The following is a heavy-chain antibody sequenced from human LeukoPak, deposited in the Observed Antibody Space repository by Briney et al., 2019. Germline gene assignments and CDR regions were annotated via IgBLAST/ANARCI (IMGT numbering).Heavy chain of an antibody. D-gene: IGHD6-19*01. Sequence: GGSLRLSCAASGFTFNSYGMNWVRQAPGKGLEWVAVISYDGSNKYYADSVKGRFTISRDNSKNTLYLQMNSLRAEDTAVYYCAKDSSGSAGVLDYWGQGTLVTVSS. V-gene: IGHV3-30*18. CDR2: ISYDGSNK. J-gene: IGHJ4*02. CDR1: GFTFNSYG. CDR3: AKDSSGSAGVLDY.